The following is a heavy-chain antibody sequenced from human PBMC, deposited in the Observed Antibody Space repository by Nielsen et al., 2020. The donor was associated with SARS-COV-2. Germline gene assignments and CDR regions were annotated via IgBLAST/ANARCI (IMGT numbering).Heavy chain of an antibody. CDR3: ARTGIAVAGIDFDY. Sequence: ASVKVSCKASGYTFTSYDINWVRQAPGQGLEWMGWISAYNGNTNYAQKLQGRVTMTRNTSISTAYMELSRLRSDDTAVYYCARTGIAVAGIDFDYWGQGTLVTVSS. V-gene: IGHV1-8*01. J-gene: IGHJ4*02. CDR1: GYTFTSYD. CDR2: ISAYNGNT. D-gene: IGHD6-19*01.